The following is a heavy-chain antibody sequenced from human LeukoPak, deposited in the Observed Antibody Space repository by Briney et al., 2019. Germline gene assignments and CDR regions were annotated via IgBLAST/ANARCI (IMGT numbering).Heavy chain of an antibody. D-gene: IGHD2-2*01. CDR2: IYHSGST. J-gene: IGHJ4*02. Sequence: SETLSLTCTVSGGSISSGGYYWSWIRQPPGKGLEWIGYIYHSGSTYYNPSLKSRVTISVDRSKNQFSLKLSSVTAADTAVYYCARSRDIVVVPAASREGYYFDYWGQGTLVTVSS. CDR1: GGSISSGGYY. V-gene: IGHV4-30-2*02. CDR3: ARSRDIVVVPAASREGYYFDY.